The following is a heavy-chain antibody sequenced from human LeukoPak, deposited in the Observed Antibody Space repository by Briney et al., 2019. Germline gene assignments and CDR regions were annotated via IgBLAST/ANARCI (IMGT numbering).Heavy chain of an antibody. CDR1: GFTFSSYA. CDR2: IRYDGSNK. D-gene: IGHD3-22*01. J-gene: IGHJ5*02. Sequence: GGSLRLSCAASGFTFSSYAMSWVRQAPGKGLEWVAFIRYDGSNKYYADSVKGRFTISRDNSKNTLYLQMNSLRAEDTAVYYCAKDRGSTLTYYYDSSFPWGQGTLVTVSS. V-gene: IGHV3-30*02. CDR3: AKDRGSTLTYYYDSSFP.